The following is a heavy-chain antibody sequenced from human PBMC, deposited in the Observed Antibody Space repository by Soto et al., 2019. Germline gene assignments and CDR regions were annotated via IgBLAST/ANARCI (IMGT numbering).Heavy chain of an antibody. D-gene: IGHD3-3*01. J-gene: IGHJ6*02. CDR3: AHSSNSYFDFLSGDYASFYYHYGMDV. Sequence: RPTPVNDKRPVTLNCRFPGFSLHNNGESVRWISQPPGKALEWLALIYWNDDKLYSPSLKSRLTITKDTSKNQVVLTMTNMDPVDTGTYYCAHSSNSYFDFLSGDYASFYYHYGMDVWGQGTTVPVSS. CDR2: IYWNDDK. CDR1: GFSLHNNGES. V-gene: IGHV2-5*01.